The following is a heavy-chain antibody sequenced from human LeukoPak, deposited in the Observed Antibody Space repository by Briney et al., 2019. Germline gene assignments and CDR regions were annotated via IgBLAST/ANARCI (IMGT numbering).Heavy chain of an antibody. Sequence: SETLSLTCSVSGGYISSYYWSWIRQPPGKGLEWIGYIYYTGSTNYNPSLKSRVTISVDTSKNQFSLKLSSVIAADTAVYYCARTYGCTTIFGVVILDAFDIWGQGTMVTVSS. D-gene: IGHD3-3*01. CDR2: IYYTGST. V-gene: IGHV4-59*01. CDR3: ARTYGCTTIFGVVILDAFDI. CDR1: GGYISSYY. J-gene: IGHJ3*02.